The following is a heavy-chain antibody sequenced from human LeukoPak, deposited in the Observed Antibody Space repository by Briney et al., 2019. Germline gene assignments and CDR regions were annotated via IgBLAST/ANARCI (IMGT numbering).Heavy chain of an antibody. J-gene: IGHJ5*02. D-gene: IGHD3-9*01. V-gene: IGHV1-46*01. Sequence: EASVKVSCKASGYTFTSYYMHWVRQAPGQGLEWMGIINPSGGSTSYAQKFQGRVTMTRDTSTSTVYMELSSLRSEDTAVYYCAREWWGYDVLTGDNWFDPWGQGTLVTVSS. CDR1: GYTFTSYY. CDR3: AREWWGYDVLTGDNWFDP. CDR2: INPSGGST.